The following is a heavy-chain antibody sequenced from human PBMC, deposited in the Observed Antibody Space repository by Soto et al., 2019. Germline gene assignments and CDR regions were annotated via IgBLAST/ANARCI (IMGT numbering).Heavy chain of an antibody. V-gene: IGHV1-2*02. CDR2: INPNSGGT. CDR1: GYTFTGYY. D-gene: IGHD2-2*01. Sequence: ASVKVSCKASGYTFTGYYMHWVRQAPGQGLEWMGWINPNSGGTNYAQKFQGRVTMTRDTSISTAYMELSRLRSDDTAVYYCATGPRDCSSTSCHWGGYYYYYGMDVRGQGTTVTVS. J-gene: IGHJ6*02. CDR3: ATGPRDCSSTSCHWGGYYYYYGMDV.